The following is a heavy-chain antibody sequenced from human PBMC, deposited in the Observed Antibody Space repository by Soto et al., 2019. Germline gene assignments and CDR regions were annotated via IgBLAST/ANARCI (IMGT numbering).Heavy chain of an antibody. CDR1: GHTFTRDD. J-gene: IGHJ6*01. D-gene: IGHD2-15*01. CDR3: ARGLYSGDLDV. V-gene: IGHV1-8*01. Sequence: QVLLVQSGAEVKKPGASVKVSCKASGHTFTRDDINWVRQATGQGLEWMGWMNPNSGNTGYAQKFQGRVTMTRDTSIRTTYMELSRLRSEDTAVYYCARGLYSGDLDVWGQGTTVTVSS. CDR2: MNPNSGNT.